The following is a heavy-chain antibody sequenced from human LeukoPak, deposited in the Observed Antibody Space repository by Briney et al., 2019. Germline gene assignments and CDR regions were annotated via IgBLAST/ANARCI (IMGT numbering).Heavy chain of an antibody. CDR2: ISNTNSYI. Sequence: PGGSLTLSCAASGFTFSSYSMNWVRQAPGKGLEWVSCISNTNSYIYYADSVKGRFTISGDNAKNSLYLQMNSLRAEDTAVYYCARDAFDIWGQGTMVTVSS. CDR3: ARDAFDI. CDR1: GFTFSSYS. J-gene: IGHJ3*02. V-gene: IGHV3-21*01.